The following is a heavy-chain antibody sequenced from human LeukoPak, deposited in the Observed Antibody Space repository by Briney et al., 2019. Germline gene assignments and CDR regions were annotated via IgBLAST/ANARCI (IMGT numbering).Heavy chain of an antibody. CDR3: ARVYNARLDC. J-gene: IGHJ4*02. CDR2: AYSGSST. V-gene: IGHV3-66*01. Sequence: GGSLRLSCAASGFTVSSNYMTWVRQAPGKGLEWVSIAYSGSSTYYADSVKGRFTISRDNSKNTLHLQMSGLRAEDTAVYYCARVYNARLDCWGQGALVTVSS. CDR1: GFTVSSNY. D-gene: IGHD3-10*01.